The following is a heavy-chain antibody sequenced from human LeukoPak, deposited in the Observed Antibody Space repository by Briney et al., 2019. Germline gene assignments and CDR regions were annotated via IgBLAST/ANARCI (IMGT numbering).Heavy chain of an antibody. Sequence: SQTLSLTCTVSGGSISSGGYYWSWIRQPPGKGLEWIGYIYYSGSTNYNPSLKSRVTISVDTSKNQFSLKLSSVTAADTAVYYCAGDYGDYSVYFDYWGQGTLVTVSS. D-gene: IGHD4-17*01. CDR2: IYYSGST. V-gene: IGHV4-61*08. CDR1: GGSISSGGYY. CDR3: AGDYGDYSVYFDY. J-gene: IGHJ4*02.